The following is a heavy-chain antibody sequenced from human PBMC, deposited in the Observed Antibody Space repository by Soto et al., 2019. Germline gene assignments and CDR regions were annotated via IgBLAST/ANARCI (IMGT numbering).Heavy chain of an antibody. CDR2: IIPYYNTL. D-gene: IGHD6-13*01. CDR1: EGTFNSYA. CDR3: ASGASRWYPYCFDS. V-gene: IGHV1-69*01. J-gene: IGHJ4*02. Sequence: QAQVVQSGAEVRKPGSSVKLSCKASEGTFNSYAIAWVRQAPGQGLEWMGGIIPYYNTLNYAQKFQDRVTITADDSTNTAYMELSSLRSDDTAVYFCASGASRWYPYCFDSWAQGTLVTVSS.